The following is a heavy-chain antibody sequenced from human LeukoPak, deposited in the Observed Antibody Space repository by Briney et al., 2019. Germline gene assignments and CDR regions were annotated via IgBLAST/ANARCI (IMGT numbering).Heavy chain of an antibody. V-gene: IGHV4-59*12. CDR2: IYYSGST. D-gene: IGHD2-15*01. CDR1: GGSISSYY. CDR3: ARDCSGGSCYSGLPYFDY. Sequence: SETLSLTCTVSGGSISSYYWSWIRQPPGKGLEWIGYIYYSGSTNYNPSLKSRVTISVDTSKNQFSLKLSSVTAADTAVYYCARDCSGGSCYSGLPYFDYWGQGTLVTVSS. J-gene: IGHJ4*02.